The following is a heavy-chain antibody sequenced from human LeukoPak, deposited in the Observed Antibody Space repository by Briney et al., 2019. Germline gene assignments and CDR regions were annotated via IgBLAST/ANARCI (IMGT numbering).Heavy chain of an antibody. CDR1: GYTFTGYY. Sequence: ASVKVSCKASGYTFTGYYMHWVRQAPGQGLEWMGRINPNSGGTNYAQKFQGRVTMTRDTSISTAYMELSRLRSDDTAVYYCARDYSGSYWFGHWGQGTLVTVSS. CDR2: INPNSGGT. D-gene: IGHD1-26*01. V-gene: IGHV1-2*06. J-gene: IGHJ5*02. CDR3: ARDYSGSYWFGH.